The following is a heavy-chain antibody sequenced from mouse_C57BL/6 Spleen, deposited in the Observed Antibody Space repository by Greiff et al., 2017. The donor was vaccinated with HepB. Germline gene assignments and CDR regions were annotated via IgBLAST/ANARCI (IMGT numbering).Heavy chain of an antibody. V-gene: IGHV1-82*01. Sequence: VQLQESGPELVKPGASVKISCKASGYAFSSSWMNWVKQRPGKGLEWIGRIYPGDGDTNYNGKFKGKATLTADKSSSTAYMQLSSLTSEDSAVYFCARVTTVVPSYWYFDVWGTGTTVTVSS. CDR2: IYPGDGDT. CDR3: ARVTTVVPSYWYFDV. D-gene: IGHD1-1*01. CDR1: GYAFSSSW. J-gene: IGHJ1*03.